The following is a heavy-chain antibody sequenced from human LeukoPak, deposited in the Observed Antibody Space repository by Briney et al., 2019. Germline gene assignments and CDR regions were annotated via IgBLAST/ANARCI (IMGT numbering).Heavy chain of an antibody. CDR1: GFTFSTYS. J-gene: IGHJ4*02. V-gene: IGHV3-21*01. Sequence: GGSLRLSCAASGFTFSTYSMNWVRQAPGKGLEWVSSISSSSSYIYYADSVKGRFTISRDNAKNALYLQMNSLRAEDTAVYYCARALWFGETFPAYWGQGTLVTVSS. CDR3: ARALWFGETFPAY. D-gene: IGHD3-10*01. CDR2: ISSSSSYI.